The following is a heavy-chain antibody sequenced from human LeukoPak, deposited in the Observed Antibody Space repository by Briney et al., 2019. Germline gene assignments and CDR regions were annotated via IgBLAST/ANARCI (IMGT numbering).Heavy chain of an antibody. J-gene: IGHJ4*02. D-gene: IGHD3-10*01. CDR1: GYTFTGYY. Sequence: ASVKVSCKASGYTFTGYYMHWVRQAPGQGLEWMGWINPNSGDTNYAQKFQGRVTMTRDTSISTAYMELSRLRSDDTAVYYCATLAPGVRQYDYWGQGTLVTVSS. V-gene: IGHV1-2*02. CDR2: INPNSGDT. CDR3: ATLAPGVRQYDY.